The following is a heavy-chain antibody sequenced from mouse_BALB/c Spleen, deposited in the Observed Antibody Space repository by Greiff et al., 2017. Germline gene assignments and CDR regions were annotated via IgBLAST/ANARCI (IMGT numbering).Heavy chain of an antibody. D-gene: IGHD1-1*01. J-gene: IGHJ4*01. CDR2: INPYNGDT. Sequence: EVQLQQSGPELVKPGASVKISCKASGYSFTGYFMNWVKQSHGKSLEWIGRINPYNGDTFYNQKFKGKATLTVDKSSSTAHMELLSLTSEDSAVYYCGRGYYYGSKTGGAMDYWGQGTSVTVSS. V-gene: IGHV1-37*01. CDR1: GYSFTGYF. CDR3: GRGYYYGSKTGGAMDY.